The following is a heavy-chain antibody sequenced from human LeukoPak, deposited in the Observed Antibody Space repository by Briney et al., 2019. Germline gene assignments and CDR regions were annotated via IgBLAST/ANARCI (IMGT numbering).Heavy chain of an antibody. D-gene: IGHD2-8*02. CDR3: ARVGSTDWYFDL. CDR1: GGSLKNSF. V-gene: IGHV4-4*07. CDR2: LFTTGTTDHSPAL. J-gene: IGHJ2*01. Sequence: SETLCLTCAASGGSLKNSFWNWIRQPAGKRLEWIGRLFTTGTTDHSPALNYNPSLRSRVSMSVDVSKNQFSLTLTSVTAADTAVYYCARVGSTDWYFDLWGRGSLVTVSS.